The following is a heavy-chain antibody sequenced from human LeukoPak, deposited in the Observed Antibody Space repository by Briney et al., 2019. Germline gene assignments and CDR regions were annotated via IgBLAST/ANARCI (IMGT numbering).Heavy chain of an antibody. V-gene: IGHV4-59*01. Sequence: PSETLSLTCTVSGGSISSYYWSWIRQPPGKGLEWIGYIYYSGSNNYNPSLKSRVTISVDTSKNQFSLKLSSVTAADTAVYYCARVDYYRAFDIWGQGTMVTVSS. CDR1: GGSISSYY. J-gene: IGHJ3*02. CDR3: ARVDYYRAFDI. D-gene: IGHD1-26*01. CDR2: IYYSGSN.